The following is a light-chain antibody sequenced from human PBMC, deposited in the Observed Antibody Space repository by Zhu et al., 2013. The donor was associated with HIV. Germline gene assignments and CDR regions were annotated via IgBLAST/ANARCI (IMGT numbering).Light chain of an antibody. J-gene: IGKJ2*01. CDR1: QSVSSSY. Sequence: EIVLTQSPGTLSLSPGERATLSCRASQSVSSSYLVWYQQKHGQAPRLLIYGASTRATGIPDRFSGSGSGTDFTLTISSLDPEDFAVYYCHHYGSSRWTFGQGTKLEIK. CDR2: GAS. CDR3: HHYGSSRWT. V-gene: IGKV3-20*01.